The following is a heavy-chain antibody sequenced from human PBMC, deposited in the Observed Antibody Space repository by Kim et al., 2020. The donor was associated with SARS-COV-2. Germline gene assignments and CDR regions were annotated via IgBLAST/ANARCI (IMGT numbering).Heavy chain of an antibody. CDR2: ISVTDAI. CDR3: ARDWNWGIDV. J-gene: IGHJ4*02. V-gene: IGHV3-48*02. D-gene: IGHD7-27*01. CDR1: GFTFTTYK. Sequence: GGSLRLSCAASGFTFTTYKMNWVRQAPGKGLEWISYISVTDAIYYADSVKGRFTISRDYAKNSLDLQMNSLRDEDTAVYYCARDWNWGIDVWGQGTLVTV.